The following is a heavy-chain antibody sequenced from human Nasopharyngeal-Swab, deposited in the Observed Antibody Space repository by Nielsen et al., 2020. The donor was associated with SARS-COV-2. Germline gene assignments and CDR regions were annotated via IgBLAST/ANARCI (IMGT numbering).Heavy chain of an antibody. CDR3: ARVSSSTSFRTPYYFDY. CDR1: AGSISSGGNY. J-gene: IGHJ4*02. Sequence: SETLSLTCTVSAGSISSGGNYWSWIRQHPGKGLEWIGYIYYSGSTYYNPSLKSRVTISVDTSKNQFSLKLSSVTAADTAVYYCARVSSSTSFRTPYYFDYWGQGTLVTVSS. CDR2: IYYSGST. V-gene: IGHV4-31*03. D-gene: IGHD2-2*01.